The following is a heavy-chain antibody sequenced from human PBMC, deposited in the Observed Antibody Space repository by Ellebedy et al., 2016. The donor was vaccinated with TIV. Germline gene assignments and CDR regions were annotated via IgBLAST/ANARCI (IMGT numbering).Heavy chain of an antibody. CDR1: GGSMNNYY. Sequence: MPSETLSLTCTVSGGSMNNYYWSWIRQPPGKGLEWIGYVHSSGSTKYAASLKSRVTILVDTSKNQFSLKVGSVTAADTALYYCARADEMLGIAAAVYLFDLWGQGTLVTVSS. V-gene: IGHV4-59*01. CDR3: ARADEMLGIAAAVYLFDL. J-gene: IGHJ4*02. CDR2: VHSSGST. D-gene: IGHD6-13*01.